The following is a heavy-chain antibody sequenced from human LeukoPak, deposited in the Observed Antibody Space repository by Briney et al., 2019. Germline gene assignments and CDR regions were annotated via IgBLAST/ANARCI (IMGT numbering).Heavy chain of an antibody. J-gene: IGHJ6*03. D-gene: IGHD2-2*01. Sequence: SETLSLTCTVSGGSISSYYWSWIRQPPGKGLEWIGYIYYSGSTNYNPSLKSRVTISVDTSKNQFSLKLSSVTAADTAVYYCARGRDNIVVVPAAMKSYYSYYMDVWGKGTTVTVSS. V-gene: IGHV4-59*01. CDR1: GGSISSYY. CDR2: IYYSGST. CDR3: ARGRDNIVVVPAAMKSYYSYYMDV.